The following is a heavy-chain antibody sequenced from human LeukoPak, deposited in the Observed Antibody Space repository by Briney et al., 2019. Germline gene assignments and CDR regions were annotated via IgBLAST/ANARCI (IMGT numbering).Heavy chain of an antibody. CDR3: ASLRDRRSYARGFDY. Sequence: SETLSLTCTVSGGSISSSSYYWGWIRQTPGKGLEWIGSIYYSGSTFYSPSLKSRFTISVDTSKNQFSRKLSSLTAADTARDDCASLRDRRSYARGFDYWGKGTMVTASS. CDR1: GGSISSSSYY. CDR2: IYYSGST. J-gene: IGHJ4*02. V-gene: IGHV4-39*01.